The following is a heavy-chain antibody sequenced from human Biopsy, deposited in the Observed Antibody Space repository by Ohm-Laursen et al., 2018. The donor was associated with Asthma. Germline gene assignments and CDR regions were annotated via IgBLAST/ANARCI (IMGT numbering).Heavy chain of an antibody. J-gene: IGHJ6*02. V-gene: IGHV4-39*01. D-gene: IGHD6-13*01. CDR3: VRGSCSWHHGPFHYYYGLDV. CDR1: SGSGGYMRSGNYY. Sequence: PSETLSLTCSLSSGSGGYMRSGNYYWGWIRQPPGKGLEWIGSIYYSGTTYYNPSLEVRVTVYADTSKNQFSLKLTSLTAADTAVYYCVRGSCSWHHGPFHYYYGLDVWGQGTTATVSS. CDR2: IYYSGTT.